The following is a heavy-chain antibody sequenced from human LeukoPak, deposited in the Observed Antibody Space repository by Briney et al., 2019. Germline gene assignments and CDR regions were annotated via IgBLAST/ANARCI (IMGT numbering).Heavy chain of an antibody. D-gene: IGHD6-6*01. CDR1: GFTFSNYG. V-gene: IGHV3-23*01. CDR3: AKRIQYSSSSAYFDY. J-gene: IGHJ4*02. CDR2: ISDSAGST. Sequence: GGSLRPSCAASGFTFSNYGMNWVRQAPGKGLEWVSSISDSAGSTFYADSVKGRFTISRGNSKNTLYLQMNSPRAGDTAIYYCAKRIQYSSSSAYFDYWGQGTLVTVSS.